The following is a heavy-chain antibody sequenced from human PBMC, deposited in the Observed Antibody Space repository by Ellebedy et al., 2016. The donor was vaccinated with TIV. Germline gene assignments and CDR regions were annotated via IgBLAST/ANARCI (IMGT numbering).Heavy chain of an antibody. D-gene: IGHD2-15*01. V-gene: IGHV1-2*02. CDR3: TREVPLNCSGGNFSDPNFDY. Sequence: AASVKVSCKASGDAFTGYYVHWVRQAPGQGLEWMGWINPKSDDTNYAQKFQGRLTMTRDTSISTAYMELSRLEFDDTAMYYCTREVPLNCSGGNFSDPNFDYWGQGTLVTVSS. CDR1: GDAFTGYY. CDR2: INPKSDDT. J-gene: IGHJ4*02.